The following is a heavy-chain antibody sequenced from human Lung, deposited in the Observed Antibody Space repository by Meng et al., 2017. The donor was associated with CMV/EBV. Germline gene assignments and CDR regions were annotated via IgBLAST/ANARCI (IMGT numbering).Heavy chain of an antibody. CDR1: GFTFSSYA. CDR3: ARGLEEYLGWEMGY. J-gene: IGHJ4*02. V-gene: IGHV3-30-3*01. Sequence: VQLVESGGGVVQPGGSLRLSCAASGFTFSSYAMHWVRQAPGKGLEWVAVISYDGSNKYYADSVKGRFTISRDNSKNTLYLQMNSLRAEDTAVYYCARGLEEYLGWEMGYWGQGTLVTVSS. D-gene: IGHD2/OR15-2a*01. CDR2: ISYDGSNK.